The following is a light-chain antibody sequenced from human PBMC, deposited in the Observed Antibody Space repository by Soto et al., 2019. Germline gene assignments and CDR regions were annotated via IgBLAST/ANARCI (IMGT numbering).Light chain of an antibody. CDR1: QTVTGNY. CDR2: SAY. V-gene: IGKV3-20*01. J-gene: IGKJ1*01. Sequence: EIVVTQSPGTLSLSPGDRATLSCRAIQTVTGNYLAWYHQKPGQAPRLLIHSAYSRATGIPDRFSASGSGTDFTLTISRLEPEDCAVYYCQQYSASPRTFGQGTRLAIK. CDR3: QQYSASPRT.